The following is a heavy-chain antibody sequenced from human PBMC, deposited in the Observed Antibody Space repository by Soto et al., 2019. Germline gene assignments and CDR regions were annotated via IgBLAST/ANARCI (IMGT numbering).Heavy chain of an antibody. CDR1: GYSFTSYW. J-gene: IGHJ6*02. V-gene: IGHV5-51*01. CDR3: ARDPSQVTYGMDV. Sequence: PGESLKISCKGSGYSFTSYWIGWVRQMPGKGLEWMGIIYPGDSDTRYSPSFQGQVTISADKSISTAYLQMNSLRAEDTAVYYCARDPSQVTYGMDVWGQGTTVTVSS. CDR2: IYPGDSDT. D-gene: IGHD4-4*01.